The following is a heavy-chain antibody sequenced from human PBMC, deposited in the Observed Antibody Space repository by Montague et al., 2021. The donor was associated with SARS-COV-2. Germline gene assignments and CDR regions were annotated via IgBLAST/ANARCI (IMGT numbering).Heavy chain of an antibody. Sequence: SLRLSCAASGFTFDDYVMHWVRQAPGKGLEWVSGISWNSGSIGYADSVKGRFTISRDNAKNSLYLQMNSLRAEDTALYYCAATGSSSSTGGCLAGWGQGTLVTVSS. CDR1: GFTFDDYV. J-gene: IGHJ4*02. D-gene: IGHD6-13*01. CDR3: AATGSSSSTGGCLAG. V-gene: IGHV3-9*01. CDR2: ISWNSGSI.